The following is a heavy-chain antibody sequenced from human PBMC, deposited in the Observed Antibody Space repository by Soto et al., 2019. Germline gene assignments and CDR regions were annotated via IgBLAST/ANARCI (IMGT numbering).Heavy chain of an antibody. CDR1: GGPSSTSGYF. CDR2: FIYTGNT. Sequence: QLPWQESGPGLVQPSETLSLTCTVSGGPSSTSGYFWGWIRQFPGRGLEWIGSFIYTGNTYYNPFPGGRATMSADTSLNRSSLQLSTAMAADTAVYYCVRECVAGNPGGVWGQGTLVTVSS. V-gene: IGHV4-39*02. J-gene: IGHJ4*02. CDR3: VRECVAGNPGGV. D-gene: IGHD3-16*01.